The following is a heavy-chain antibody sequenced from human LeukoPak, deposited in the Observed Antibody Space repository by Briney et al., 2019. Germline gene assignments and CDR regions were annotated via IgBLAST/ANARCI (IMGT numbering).Heavy chain of an antibody. J-gene: IGHJ4*02. V-gene: IGHV3-30*18. Sequence: GGSLRLSCTASGFTFTNYAMHWVRQTPGKGLEWVALISSDGSKNIYADPVKGRFTVSRDNSKNTLYLQMNSLRAEDTAVYYCVKGLVQTTMSYSVDYWGQGALVTVSS. CDR1: GFTFTNYA. CDR3: VKGLVQTTMSYSVDY. D-gene: IGHD1-1*01. CDR2: ISSDGSKN.